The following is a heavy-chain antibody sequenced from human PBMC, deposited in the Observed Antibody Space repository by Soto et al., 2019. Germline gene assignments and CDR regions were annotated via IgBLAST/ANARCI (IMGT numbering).Heavy chain of an antibody. Sequence: QLQLQESGSGLVKPSQTLSLTCAVSGGSISSGGYSWSWIRQPPGKGLEWIGYIYHSGSTYYNTSLRSRVTTSVYRTKNQFCLKRSSVTAADTAVYYCARASTTVTTLAYWGQGTLVTVSS. J-gene: IGHJ4*02. D-gene: IGHD4-17*01. V-gene: IGHV4-30-2*01. CDR2: IYHSGST. CDR3: ARASTTVTTLAY. CDR1: GGSISSGGYS.